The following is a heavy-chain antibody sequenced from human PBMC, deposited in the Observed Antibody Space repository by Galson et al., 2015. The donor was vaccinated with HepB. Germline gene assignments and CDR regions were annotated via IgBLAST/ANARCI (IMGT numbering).Heavy chain of an antibody. CDR3: ARGGQVNWLRLGELSLYGAFDI. Sequence: SLRLSCAASGFTFSSYSMNWVRQAPGKGLEWVSSISSSSSYIYYADSVKGRFTISRDNAKNSLYLQMNSLRAEDTAVYYCARGGQVNWLRLGELSLYGAFDIWGQGTMVTVSS. V-gene: IGHV3-21*01. CDR2: ISSSSSYI. J-gene: IGHJ3*02. D-gene: IGHD3-16*02. CDR1: GFTFSSYS.